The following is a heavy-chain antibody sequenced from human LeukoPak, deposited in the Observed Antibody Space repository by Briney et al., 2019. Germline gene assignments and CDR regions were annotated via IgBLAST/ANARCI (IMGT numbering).Heavy chain of an antibody. J-gene: IGHJ5*02. CDR1: GGSISSYY. V-gene: IGHV4-4*07. CDR2: IYTSGST. D-gene: IGHD6-13*01. Sequence: SETLSLTCTVSGGSISSYYWSWIRQPAGKGLEWIGRIYTSGSTNYNPSLKSRVTISVDKSKNQFSLKLSSVTAADTAVYYCARGMKRQLVRDNWFDPWGQGTLVTVSS. CDR3: ARGMKRQLVRDNWFDP.